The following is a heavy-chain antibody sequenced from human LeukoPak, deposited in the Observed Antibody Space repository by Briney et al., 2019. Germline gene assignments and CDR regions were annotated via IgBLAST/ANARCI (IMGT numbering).Heavy chain of an antibody. CDR1: GGSISSSSYY. D-gene: IGHD3-16*02. V-gene: IGHV4-39*01. CDR2: IYYSGST. J-gene: IGHJ5*02. Sequence: SETLSLTCTVSGGSISSSSYYWGWLRQPPGTGLEWLGSIYYSGSTYYNPSLKSRVTISVDTSKNQFSLKLSSVTAADTAVYYCARGGYDYVWGSYRYNNWFDPWGQGTLVTVSS. CDR3: ARGGYDYVWGSYRYNNWFDP.